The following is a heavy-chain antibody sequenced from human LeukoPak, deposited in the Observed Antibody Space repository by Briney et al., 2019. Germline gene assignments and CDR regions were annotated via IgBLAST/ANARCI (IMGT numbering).Heavy chain of an antibody. CDR2: ISYDGSNK. CDR1: GFTFSSYA. D-gene: IGHD2-15*01. V-gene: IGHV3-30-3*02. J-gene: IGHJ4*02. CDR3: AKLGYCSGGSCYVEGYVDY. Sequence: GGSLRLSCAASGFTFSSYAMHWVRQAPGKGLEWVAVISYDGSNKYYADSVKGRFTISRDNSKNTLYLQMNSLRAEDTAVYYCAKLGYCSGGSCYVEGYVDYWGQGTLVTVSS.